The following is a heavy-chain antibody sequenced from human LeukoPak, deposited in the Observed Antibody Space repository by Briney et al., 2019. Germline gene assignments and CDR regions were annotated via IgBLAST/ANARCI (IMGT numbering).Heavy chain of an antibody. D-gene: IGHD1-26*01. Sequence: PGGSLRLSCAASGFTFSSYWMHWVRHAPGKGLVWVSRINTDGSSKSYADSVKGRFTISRDNAKNTLYLQMNSLRAEDTAVYYCARVRVAATLEDYWGQGTLVTVSS. V-gene: IGHV3-74*01. CDR1: GFTFSSYW. CDR2: INTDGSSK. CDR3: ARVRVAATLEDY. J-gene: IGHJ4*02.